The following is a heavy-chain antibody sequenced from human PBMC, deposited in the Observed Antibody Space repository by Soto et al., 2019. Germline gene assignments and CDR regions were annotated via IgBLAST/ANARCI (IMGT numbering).Heavy chain of an antibody. CDR1: GFTFSSYG. Sequence: GSLRLSCAASGFTFSSYGMHWVRQAPGKGLEWVAVIPYDGSYKYYTDSVKGRFTIARDNSKNILYLQMNSLTIEDTAVFYCARSTSSTLNFYYGMDVWGQGTTVTVSS. CDR3: ARSTSSTLNFYYGMDV. D-gene: IGHD6-6*01. V-gene: IGHV3-30*03. J-gene: IGHJ6*02. CDR2: IPYDGSYK.